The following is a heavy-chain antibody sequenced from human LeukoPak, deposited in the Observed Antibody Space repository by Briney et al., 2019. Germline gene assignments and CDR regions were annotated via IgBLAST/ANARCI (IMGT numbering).Heavy chain of an antibody. J-gene: IGHJ4*02. CDR2: INPNSGGT. D-gene: IGHD3-22*01. CDR3: ARDLSDGRITMIVVAHFDY. V-gene: IGHV1-2*02. CDR1: GYTFIGYY. Sequence: ASVKVSCKASGYTFIGYYMHWVRQAPGQGLEWMGWINPNSGGTNYAQKFQGRVTITRDTSISTAYMELSRLRSDDTAVYYCARDLSDGRITMIVVAHFDYWGQGTLVTVSS.